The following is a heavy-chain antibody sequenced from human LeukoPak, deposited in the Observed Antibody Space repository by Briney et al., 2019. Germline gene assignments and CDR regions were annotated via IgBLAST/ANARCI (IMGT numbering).Heavy chain of an antibody. D-gene: IGHD3-22*01. CDR1: GYSISSGYY. CDR3: ARDIPYYYDSSGYFDY. Sequence: PSETLSLTCAVSGYSISSGYYWGWIRQPPGKGLEWIGGIYHSGSTYYNPSLKSRVTISVDTSKNQFSLKLSSVTAADTAVYYCARDIPYYYDSSGYFDYWGQGTLVTVSS. V-gene: IGHV4-38-2*02. CDR2: IYHSGST. J-gene: IGHJ4*02.